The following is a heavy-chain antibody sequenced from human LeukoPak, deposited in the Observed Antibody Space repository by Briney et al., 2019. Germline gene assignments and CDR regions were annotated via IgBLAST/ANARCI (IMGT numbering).Heavy chain of an antibody. J-gene: IGHJ6*02. CDR2: INHSGST. CDR1: GGSFSGYY. D-gene: IGHD3-9*01. V-gene: IGHV4-34*01. Sequence: SSETLSLTCAVYGGSFSGYYWSWIRQPPGKGLGWIGEINHSGSTNYNPSLKSRVTISVDTSKNQFSLKLSSVTAADTAVYYCARGTNFDWLLYYYYGMDVWGQGTTVTVSS. CDR3: ARGTNFDWLLYYYYGMDV.